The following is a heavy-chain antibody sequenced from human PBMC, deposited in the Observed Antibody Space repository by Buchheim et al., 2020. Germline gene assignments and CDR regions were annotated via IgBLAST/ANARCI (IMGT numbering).Heavy chain of an antibody. J-gene: IGHJ6*02. D-gene: IGHD6-19*01. Sequence: QVQLVQSGAEVKKPGASVKVSCKASGYSFTNYYVHWVRQAPGQGLEWMGVVNPSSGSTDYAQKFQGRVTVTRDTSARTVHMELSSLKSEDTAVYYCGSGVAVAGIFYYYAMDVWGQGT. CDR1: GYSFTNYY. V-gene: IGHV1-46*03. CDR2: VNPSSGST. CDR3: GSGVAVAGIFYYYAMDV.